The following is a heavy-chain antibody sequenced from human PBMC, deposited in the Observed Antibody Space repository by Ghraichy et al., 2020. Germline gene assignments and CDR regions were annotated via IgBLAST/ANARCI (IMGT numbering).Heavy chain of an antibody. CDR3: ARDSRVRNGTYEGFDQ. CDR1: GFTFDDHG. V-gene: IGHV3-20*04. CDR2: INWNGDST. Sequence: GGSLRLSCAASGFTFDDHGMSWVRQAAGKGLEWVSGINWNGDSTAYADSVKGRFTISRDNANNFLYLQMNSLRDDDTALYYCARDSRVRNGTYEGFDQWGQGNRVTVSS. D-gene: IGHD1-26*01. J-gene: IGHJ4*02.